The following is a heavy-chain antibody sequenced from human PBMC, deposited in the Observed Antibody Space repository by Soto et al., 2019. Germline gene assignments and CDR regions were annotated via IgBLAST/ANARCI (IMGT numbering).Heavy chain of an antibody. V-gene: IGHV3-30*18. J-gene: IGHJ4*02. CDR3: AKLRGYYYDSSGNDDLPYYIDY. Sequence: PGGSLRLSCAASGFTFSSYGMHWVRQAPGKGLEWVAVISYDGSNKYYADSVKGRFTISRDNSKNTLYLQMNSLRAEDTAVYYCAKLRGYYYDSSGNDDLPYYIDYWGQGTLVTVSS. CDR1: GFTFSSYG. CDR2: ISYDGSNK. D-gene: IGHD3-22*01.